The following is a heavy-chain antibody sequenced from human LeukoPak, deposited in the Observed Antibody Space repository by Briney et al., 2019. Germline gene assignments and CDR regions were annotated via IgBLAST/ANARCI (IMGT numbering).Heavy chain of an antibody. CDR3: AKGSGYSYGYEHDY. D-gene: IGHD5-18*01. CDR2: IRYDGSDK. CDR1: GFRFSQQD. V-gene: IGHV3-30*02. Sequence: GGSLRLSYAASGFRFSQQDMHWVRQAPGKGLEWVAWIRYDGSDKNYADSVKGRFTISRDNSGNTLYLQMESLRGDDTAVYYCAKGSGYSYGYEHDYWGQGTLVTVSS. J-gene: IGHJ4*02.